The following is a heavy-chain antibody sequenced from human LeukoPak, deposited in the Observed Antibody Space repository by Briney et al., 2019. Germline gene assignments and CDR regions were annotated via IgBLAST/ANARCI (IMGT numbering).Heavy chain of an antibody. CDR1: GYTFTSYA. CDR2: INTHTGNP. J-gene: IGHJ3*02. Sequence: ASVKVSCKASGYTFTSYAMNWVRQAPGQGLEWMGWINTHTGNPTYAQGFTGRFVFSLDTSVSTAYLQISSLKAEDTAVYYCARDSYGGDNGDAFDIWGQGTMVTVSS. V-gene: IGHV7-4-1*02. D-gene: IGHD2-21*02. CDR3: ARDSYGGDNGDAFDI.